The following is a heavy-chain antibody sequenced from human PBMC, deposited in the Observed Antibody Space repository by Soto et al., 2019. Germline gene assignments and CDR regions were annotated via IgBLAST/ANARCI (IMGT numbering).Heavy chain of an antibody. CDR1: GGSLRSRGYY. CDR2: MYHSGNT. D-gene: IGHD5-18*01. J-gene: IGHJ4*02. CDR3: ARAGGYSFGYLFVFDF. V-gene: IGHV4-31*03. Sequence: GPGPRETSETLSLTCTVSGGSLRSRGYYWSWIRQHPVKGLEWVGNMYHSGNTYYNPSLNSRFIISVDTSQNQFSLEVTSVTAADTAVYYCARAGGYSFGYLFVFDFWGQGRLVTVS.